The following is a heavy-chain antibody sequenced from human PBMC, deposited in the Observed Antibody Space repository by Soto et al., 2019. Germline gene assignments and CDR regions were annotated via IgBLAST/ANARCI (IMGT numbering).Heavy chain of an antibody. V-gene: IGHV2-26*01. Sequence: QVTLKESGPVLVKPTETLTLTCTVSGFSLSNARMGVSWIRQPPGKALEWLAHIFSNDEKSYSTSLKSRLTISKDTSKSQVVLTMTNMDPVDTATYYCARDRGPGRNWYRVVETNWFDPWGQGTLVTVSS. CDR1: GFSLSNARMG. D-gene: IGHD2-2*01. J-gene: IGHJ5*02. CDR3: ARDRGPGRNWYRVVETNWFDP. CDR2: IFSNDEK.